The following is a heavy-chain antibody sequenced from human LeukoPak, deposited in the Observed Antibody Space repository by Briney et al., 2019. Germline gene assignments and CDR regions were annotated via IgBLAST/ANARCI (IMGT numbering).Heavy chain of an antibody. J-gene: IGHJ4*02. Sequence: SQTLSLTCTVSGGSISSGGYYWSWIRQHPGKGLEWIGYIYYSGSTNYNPSLKSRVTISVDTSKNQFSLKLSSVTAADTAVYYCARLPSAADLYFDYWGQGTLVTVSS. CDR3: ARLPSAADLYFDY. D-gene: IGHD6-13*01. V-gene: IGHV4-31*03. CDR2: IYYSGST. CDR1: GGSISSGGYY.